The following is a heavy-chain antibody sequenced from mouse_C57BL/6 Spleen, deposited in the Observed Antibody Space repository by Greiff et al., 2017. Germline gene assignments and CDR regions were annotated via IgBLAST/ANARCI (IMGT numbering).Heavy chain of an antibody. J-gene: IGHJ1*03. Sequence: QVQLKESGAELVKPGASVKMSCKASGYTFTTYPIEWMKQNHGKSLEWIGNFHPYNDDTKYNEKFKGKATLTVEKSSSTVYLELSRLTSDDSAVXYGASGRGSSPHWYFDVWGTGTTVTVSS. CDR2: FHPYNDDT. D-gene: IGHD1-1*01. CDR1: GYTFTTYP. V-gene: IGHV1-47*01. CDR3: ASGRGSSPHWYFDV.